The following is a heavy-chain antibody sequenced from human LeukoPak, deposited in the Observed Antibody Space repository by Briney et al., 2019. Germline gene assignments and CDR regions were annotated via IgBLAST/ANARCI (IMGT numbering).Heavy chain of an antibody. CDR2: ISGSGDST. Sequence: GGSLRLSCAASGFTFISYAMSWVRQAPGKGLEWVSAISGSGDSTYYADSVKGRFTISRDNSKNTLYLQMNSLRAEDTAVYYCAKGLSSGWFHYYFDYWGQGTLVTVSS. V-gene: IGHV3-23*01. CDR3: AKGLSSGWFHYYFDY. D-gene: IGHD6-19*01. CDR1: GFTFISYA. J-gene: IGHJ4*02.